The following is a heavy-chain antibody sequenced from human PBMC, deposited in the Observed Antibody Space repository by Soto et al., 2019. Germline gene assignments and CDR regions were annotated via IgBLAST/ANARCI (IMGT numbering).Heavy chain of an antibody. D-gene: IGHD1-26*01. CDR2: IYTTGST. J-gene: IGHJ6*02. CDR1: GGSIRSYY. V-gene: IGHV4-4*07. CDR3: AREGASGFGMDV. Sequence: SETLSLTCNVSGGSIRSYYWSWIRQPAGKPLEWIGRIYTTGSTNYNPPLKSRVTMSIDTSKGQFSLKVSSVTAADTAVYYCAREGASGFGMDVWGQGTTVTVSS.